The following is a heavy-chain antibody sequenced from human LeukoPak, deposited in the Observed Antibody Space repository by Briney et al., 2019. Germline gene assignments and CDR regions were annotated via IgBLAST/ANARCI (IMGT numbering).Heavy chain of an antibody. CDR2: ISTRGSTI. V-gene: IGHV3-11*04. J-gene: IGHJ6*03. CDR3: ARAAANYYGSGSYYTGPMDV. D-gene: IGHD3-10*01. Sequence: SGGSLRLSCVASGFTFSDYYMSWIRQAPGKGLEWLSYISTRGSTIYYADSVKGRFTISRDNAKNSLYLQMNSLRAEDTAVYYCARAAANYYGSGSYYTGPMDVWGNGTTVTISS. CDR1: GFTFSDYY.